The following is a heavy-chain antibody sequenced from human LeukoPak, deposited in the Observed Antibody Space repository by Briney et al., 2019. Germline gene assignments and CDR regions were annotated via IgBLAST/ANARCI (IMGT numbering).Heavy chain of an antibody. Sequence: ASVKVSCTASGYTFTGYYIHWVRQARGQGLEWMAWINPDSGDSYSAPKFQGRVTMTRDTSISTASMEVSWLTSDDTAVYYCATGVATAFTYWGQGTLVTVSS. CDR1: GYTFTGYY. CDR2: INPDSGDS. CDR3: ATGVATAFTY. D-gene: IGHD5-12*01. V-gene: IGHV1-2*02. J-gene: IGHJ4*02.